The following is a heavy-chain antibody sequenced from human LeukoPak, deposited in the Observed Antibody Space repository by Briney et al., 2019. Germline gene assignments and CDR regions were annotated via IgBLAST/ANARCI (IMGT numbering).Heavy chain of an antibody. V-gene: IGHV3-23*01. J-gene: IGHJ1*01. Sequence: GGSLRLSCAVSGITLSNYGMSWVRQAPGKGLEWVAGISDSGGRTNYADSVKGRFTISRDNSKNTLYLQMNSLRAEDTAVYYCAKCAIPAPEQRGFKLGALYFQHWGQGTLVTVSS. CDR3: AKCAIPAPEQRGFKLGALYFQH. CDR1: GITLSNYG. CDR2: ISDSGGRT. D-gene: IGHD1/OR15-1a*01.